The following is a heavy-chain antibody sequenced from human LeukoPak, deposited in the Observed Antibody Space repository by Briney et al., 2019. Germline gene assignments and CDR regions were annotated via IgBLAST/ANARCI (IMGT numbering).Heavy chain of an antibody. CDR3: ARVWVGAPPYYFDY. V-gene: IGHV3-21*06. Sequence: GGSLRLSCEASGFTFNTYSMNWARQAPGKGLEWVSSIDSSGGYMFYADSVKGRFIISRDNAKDSLYLQMNSLRAEDTAVYYCARVWVGAPPYYFDYWGQGTLVTVSS. J-gene: IGHJ4*02. D-gene: IGHD1-26*01. CDR1: GFTFNTYS. CDR2: IDSSGGYM.